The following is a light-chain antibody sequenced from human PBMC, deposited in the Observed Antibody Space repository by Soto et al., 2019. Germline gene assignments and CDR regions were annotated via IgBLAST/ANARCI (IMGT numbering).Light chain of an antibody. Sequence: QSALTQPASVSGSPGQSITISCTGTSSDLAIYNYVSWYQQQPGKAPKLMIYQVTNRPSGVSNRSSGSRSGNTASLPISGLQAEDEADYYCSSYTDSSNYVFGTGTKLTVL. CDR3: SSYTDSSNYV. J-gene: IGLJ1*01. CDR2: QVT. CDR1: SSDLAIYNY. V-gene: IGLV2-14*01.